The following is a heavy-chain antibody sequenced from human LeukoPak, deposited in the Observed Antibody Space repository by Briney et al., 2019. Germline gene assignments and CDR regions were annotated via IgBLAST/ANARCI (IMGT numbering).Heavy chain of an antibody. J-gene: IGHJ3*02. V-gene: IGHV4-59*01. CDR3: ASPTYYYGSSGSLWDAFDI. D-gene: IGHD3-22*01. CDR2: IYYSGRT. Sequence: PSETLSLTCTVSGGSISSYYWSWIRQPPGKGLEWIGYIYYSGRTNYNPSLKSRVTISVDTSTNHFSLKLSSLTPSDTPVYFCASPTYYYGSSGSLWDAFDIWGQGTMVTVSS. CDR1: GGSISSYY.